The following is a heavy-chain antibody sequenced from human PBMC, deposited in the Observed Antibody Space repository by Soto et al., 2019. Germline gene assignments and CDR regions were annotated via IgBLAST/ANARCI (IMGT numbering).Heavy chain of an antibody. V-gene: IGHV4-30-2*01. J-gene: IGHJ6*01. CDR1: GGSISIGGYS. D-gene: IGHD3-22*01. CDR3: ARGYYDSSGYYSYGMDV. Sequence: PSETLSVTCAFSGGSISIGGYSWSWIRQPPGKGLEWIGYIYHSGSTYYNPSLKSRVTISVDRSKNQFSLKLSSVTAADTAVYYCARGYYDSSGYYSYGMDVWGHGITVTVSS. CDR2: IYHSGST.